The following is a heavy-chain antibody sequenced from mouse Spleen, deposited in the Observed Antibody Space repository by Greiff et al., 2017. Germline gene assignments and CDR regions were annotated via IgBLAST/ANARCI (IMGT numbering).Heavy chain of an antibody. Sequence: EVMLVESGGGLVQPKGSLKLSCAASGFSFNTYAMNWVRQAPGKGLEWVARIRSKSNNYATYYADSVKDRFTISRDDSESMLYLQMNNLKTEDTAMYYCVRGYGLWDYWGQGTTLTVSS. CDR1: GFSFNTYA. CDR3: VRGYGLWDY. J-gene: IGHJ2*01. D-gene: IGHD2-10*02. V-gene: IGHV10-1*01. CDR2: IRSKSNNYAT.